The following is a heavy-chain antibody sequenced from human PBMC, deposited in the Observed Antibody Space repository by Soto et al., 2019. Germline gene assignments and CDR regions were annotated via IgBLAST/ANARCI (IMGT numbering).Heavy chain of an antibody. CDR3: ARVYYDFWSGYCWLDP. CDR1: GYIFTSYG. V-gene: IGHV1-18*01. Sequence: ASVKVSCKAFGYIFTSYGISWVRQAPGQGLEWMGWISAYNGNTNYAQKLQGRVTMTTDTSTSTAYMELRSLRSDDTAVYYCARVYYDFWSGYCWLDPWGQGTLVTVSS. CDR2: ISAYNGNT. J-gene: IGHJ5*02. D-gene: IGHD3-3*01.